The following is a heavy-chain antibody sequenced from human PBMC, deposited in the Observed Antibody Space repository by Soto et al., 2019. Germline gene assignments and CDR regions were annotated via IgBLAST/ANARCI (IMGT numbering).Heavy chain of an antibody. CDR3: ARSDYGDYVSLDY. V-gene: IGHV4-4*02. CDR2: IHHSGST. J-gene: IGHJ4*02. D-gene: IGHD4-17*01. Sequence: PSETLSLTCAVSGVSISTNNWWSWVRQSPGKGLEWIAEIHHSGSTNYNPSLKSRVTISADNSKSQFSLKLTSVIAADTAVYYCARSDYGDYVSLDYWGQGTLVTVSS. CDR1: GVSISTNNW.